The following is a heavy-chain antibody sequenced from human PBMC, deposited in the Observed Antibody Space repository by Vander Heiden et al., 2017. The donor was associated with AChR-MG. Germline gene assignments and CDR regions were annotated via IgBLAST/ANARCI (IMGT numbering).Heavy chain of an antibody. V-gene: IGHV4-4*07. Sequence: QVQLQESGPGLVKPSETLSLTCTVPGGSLRSYYWSWIRQPAGKGLEWIGRIYTSGSTNYNPSLKSRVTMSVDTSKNQFSLKLSSVTAADTAVYYCARDSPYSSSWSYYYYYYGMDVWGQGTTVTVSS. CDR1: GGSLRSYY. CDR2: IYTSGST. CDR3: ARDSPYSSSWSYYYYYYGMDV. D-gene: IGHD6-13*01. J-gene: IGHJ6*02.